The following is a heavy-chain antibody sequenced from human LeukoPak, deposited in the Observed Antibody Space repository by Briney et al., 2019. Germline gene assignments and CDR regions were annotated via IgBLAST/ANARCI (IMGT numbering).Heavy chain of an antibody. V-gene: IGHV3-23*01. Sequence: GGSLRLSCAASGFTFSSYAMSWVRQAPGKGLEWVSDINGSGGSTYYADSVKGRFTISRDNAKNSLYLQMNSLRVEDTAVYYCARHVVAVGFDYWGQGTLVTVSS. CDR1: GFTFSSYA. D-gene: IGHD3-22*01. CDR3: ARHVVAVGFDY. CDR2: INGSGGST. J-gene: IGHJ4*02.